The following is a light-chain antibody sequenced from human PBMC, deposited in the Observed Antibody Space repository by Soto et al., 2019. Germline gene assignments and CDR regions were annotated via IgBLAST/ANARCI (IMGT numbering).Light chain of an antibody. V-gene: IGKV1-5*01. J-gene: IGKJ1*01. Sequence: DIQMTQSPSYVSPSVGDRVTITCRASQGISSWLAWYQQKPGKXPXXLIYDASSLESGVPSRFIGSGSGPEFTLTLSSLQPDDFATYDCQQYDSYWTFGQGTKVDIK. CDR1: QGISSW. CDR3: QQYDSYWT. CDR2: DAS.